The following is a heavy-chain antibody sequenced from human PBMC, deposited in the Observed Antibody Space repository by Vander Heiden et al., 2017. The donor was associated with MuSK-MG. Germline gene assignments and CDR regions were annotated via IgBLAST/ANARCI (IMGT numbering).Heavy chain of an antibody. CDR3: ARIGLDRSPSYYYYYKDV. D-gene: IGHD1-1*01. Sequence: QVTLKESGPALVKPTQTLTLTCTFSGFSLSTSGMRVSWIRQPPGKALEWLARTDWDDDKFYSTSLKTRLTISKDTSKNQVVLTMTNMDPVETATYYCARIGLDRSPSYYYYYKDVWGKGTTVTVYS. V-gene: IGHV2-70*04. J-gene: IGHJ6*03. CDR2: TDWDDDK. CDR1: GFSLSTSGMR.